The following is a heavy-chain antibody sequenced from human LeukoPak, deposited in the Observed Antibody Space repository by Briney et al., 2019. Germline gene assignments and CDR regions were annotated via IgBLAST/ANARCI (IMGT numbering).Heavy chain of an antibody. D-gene: IGHD3-10*01. CDR2: ISAYNGNT. CDR3: AREPYYGSGSYIFDY. V-gene: IGHV1-18*01. Sequence: ASVKVSCKASGYTFTSYGISWVRQAPGRGLEWMGWISAYNGNTNYAQKLQGRVTMTTDTSTSTAYMELRSLRSDDTAVYYCAREPYYGSGSYIFDYWGQGTLVTVSS. J-gene: IGHJ4*02. CDR1: GYTFTSYG.